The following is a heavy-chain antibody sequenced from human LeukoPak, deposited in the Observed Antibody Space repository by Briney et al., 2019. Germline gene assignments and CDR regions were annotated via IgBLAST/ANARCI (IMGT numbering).Heavy chain of an antibody. CDR2: INPNSGGT. J-gene: IGHJ3*02. Sequence: GASVKVSCKASGYTFTGYYMHWVRQAPGQGLEWMGWINPNSGGTNYAPKFQGRVTMTRDTSISTAYMELSRLRSDDTAVYYCASELLSHDAFDIWGQGTMVTVSS. CDR3: ASELLSHDAFDI. D-gene: IGHD1-14*01. V-gene: IGHV1-2*02. CDR1: GYTFTGYY.